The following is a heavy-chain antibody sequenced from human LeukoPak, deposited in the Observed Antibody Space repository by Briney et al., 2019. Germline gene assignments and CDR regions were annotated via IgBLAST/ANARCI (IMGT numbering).Heavy chain of an antibody. Sequence: SETPSLTCAVSGGSMRNYYWSWIRQPPGKGLEWIGYTYDSGSSSYNPSLRSRVSISIDTSKNQFSLNLSSVTAADTAVYYCARGWASSWYYFDFWGQGTPVTVSS. J-gene: IGHJ4*02. D-gene: IGHD2-2*01. CDR2: TYDSGSS. CDR1: GGSMRNYY. V-gene: IGHV4-59*01. CDR3: ARGWASSWYYFDF.